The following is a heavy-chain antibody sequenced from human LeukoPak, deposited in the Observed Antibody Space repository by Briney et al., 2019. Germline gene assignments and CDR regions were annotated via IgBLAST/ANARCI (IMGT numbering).Heavy chain of an antibody. Sequence: ASVKLSCKASGGTFSSYAISWVRQAPGQGLEWMGVFIPIFGTANYANESEGRVTITADKSTSPAYMELSSMRTEDTAVYYCATALLRYFDCSSKGGFSPGLDYWGQGTLVTVSS. CDR2: FIPIFGTA. CDR3: ATALLRYFDCSSKGGFSPGLDY. CDR1: GGTFSSYA. V-gene: IGHV1-69*06. J-gene: IGHJ4*02. D-gene: IGHD3-9*01.